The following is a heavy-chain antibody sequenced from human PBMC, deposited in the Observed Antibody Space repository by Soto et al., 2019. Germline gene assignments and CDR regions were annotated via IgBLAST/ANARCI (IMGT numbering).Heavy chain of an antibody. CDR3: ASFGEFYYDSSGYSYGMEV. V-gene: IGHV1-69*06. CDR1: GCTFSSYA. D-gene: IGHD3-22*01. J-gene: IGHJ6*02. CDR2: IIPIFGTA. Sequence: SVKVSCKACGCTFSSYAISWVRQARGQGREWMGGIIPIFGTANYAQKFQGRVTITADKSTSTAYMELSSLRSEDTAVYYCASFGEFYYDSSGYSYGMEVWGQGTTVTVSS.